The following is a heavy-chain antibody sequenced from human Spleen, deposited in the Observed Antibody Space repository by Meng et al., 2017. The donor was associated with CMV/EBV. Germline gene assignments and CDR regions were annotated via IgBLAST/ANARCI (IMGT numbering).Heavy chain of an antibody. CDR1: GYSFTSYW. Sequence: GESLKISCKGSGYSFTSYWIGWVRQMPGKGLEWMGIIYPGDSDTRYSPSFQGQVTISADKSISTAYLQWSSLKASDTAMYYCARLGLTEGITMVRGVLYGMDVWGQGTTVTVSS. CDR3: ARLGLTEGITMVRGVLYGMDV. V-gene: IGHV5-51*01. D-gene: IGHD3-10*01. J-gene: IGHJ6*02. CDR2: IYPGDSDT.